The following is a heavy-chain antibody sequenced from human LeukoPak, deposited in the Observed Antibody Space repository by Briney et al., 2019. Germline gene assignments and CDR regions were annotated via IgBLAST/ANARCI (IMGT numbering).Heavy chain of an antibody. J-gene: IGHJ4*02. CDR1: GYTFTSYD. CDR3: ARGNYYGDLNYFDY. Sequence: ASVKVSCKASGYTFTSYDINWVRQANGQGIEWMGWMNPNSGNTGYAQKFQGRVTMIRNTSISTAYMELSSLRSEDPAVYYCARGNYYGDLNYFDYWGQGTLVTVSS. V-gene: IGHV1-8*01. D-gene: IGHD4-17*01. CDR2: MNPNSGNT.